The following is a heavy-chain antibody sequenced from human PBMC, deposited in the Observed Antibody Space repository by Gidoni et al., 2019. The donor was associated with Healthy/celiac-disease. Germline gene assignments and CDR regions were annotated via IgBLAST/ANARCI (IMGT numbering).Heavy chain of an antibody. CDR2: MNPNSGNT. Sequence: QVQLVQSGAEVKKPGASVKVSCKASGYTFTSYDINWVRQATGQGLEWMGWMNPNSGNTGYAQKFQGRVTMTRNTSISTAYMELSSLRSEDTAVYYCARMGYCTNGVCYLVDYWGQGTLVTVSS. CDR1: GYTFTSYD. D-gene: IGHD2-8*01. CDR3: ARMGYCTNGVCYLVDY. J-gene: IGHJ4*02. V-gene: IGHV1-8*01.